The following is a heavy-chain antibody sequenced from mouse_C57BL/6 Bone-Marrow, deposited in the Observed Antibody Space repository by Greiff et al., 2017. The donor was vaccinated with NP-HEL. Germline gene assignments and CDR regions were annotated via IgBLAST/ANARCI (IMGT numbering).Heavy chain of an antibody. CDR2: IYPRSGNT. CDR1: GYTFTSYG. J-gene: IGHJ3*01. V-gene: IGHV1-81*01. Sequence: VKLVESGAELARPGASVKLSCKASGYTFTSYGISWVKQRTGQGLEWIGEIYPRSGNTYYNEKFKGKATLTADKSSSTAYMELRSLTSEDSAVYFCARGLLYLFAYWGQGTLVTVSA. D-gene: IGHD1-1*02. CDR3: ARGLLYLFAY.